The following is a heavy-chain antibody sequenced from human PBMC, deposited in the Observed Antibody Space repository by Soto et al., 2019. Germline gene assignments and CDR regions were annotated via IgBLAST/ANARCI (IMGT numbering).Heavy chain of an antibody. D-gene: IGHD3-3*01. V-gene: IGHV3-33*01. CDR3: SRDLSRPASFWNNDAFDI. CDR1: GFTLRASG. Sequence: QVVESGGGVIQPGRSLRLSCAASGFTLRASGMHWVRQPPGKGPEWVAVLWYDGNTKYYADPVRGRFTISRDNSNNILYLVMNSQRAEDTAMSYCSRDLSRPASFWNNDAFDIWGRGTMVTVSS. J-gene: IGHJ3*02. CDR2: LWYDGNTK.